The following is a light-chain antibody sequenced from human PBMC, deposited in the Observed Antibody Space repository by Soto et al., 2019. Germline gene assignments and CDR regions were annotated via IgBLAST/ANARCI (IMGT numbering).Light chain of an antibody. CDR2: GAS. Sequence: EIVLTQSPGTLSLSPWERATLSCVASQSVSNNYLAWYQQKPGQAPRLLIYGASSRATGIPDRFSGSGSGTDFTLTISRLEPEDFAVYYCQQYGSSSWTFGQGTKVDNK. J-gene: IGKJ1*01. CDR1: QSVSNNY. CDR3: QQYGSSSWT. V-gene: IGKV3-20*01.